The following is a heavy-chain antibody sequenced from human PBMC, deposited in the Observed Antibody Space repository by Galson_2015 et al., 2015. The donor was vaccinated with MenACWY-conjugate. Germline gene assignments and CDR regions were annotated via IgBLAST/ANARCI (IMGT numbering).Heavy chain of an antibody. Sequence: PALVKPTQTLTLPCTFSGFSLSTRRVGVGWIRQPPGEALEWLAIIYWDDDRRYSPSPQSRLTIIKDTSNNQVVLTMINMDPADTGTYYCAHIMITYGGVSEDDAFDIWGQGTRVTVSS. CDR1: GFSLSTRRVG. V-gene: IGHV2-5*02. CDR2: IYWDDDR. D-gene: IGHD3-16*01. CDR3: AHIMITYGGVSEDDAFDI. J-gene: IGHJ3*02.